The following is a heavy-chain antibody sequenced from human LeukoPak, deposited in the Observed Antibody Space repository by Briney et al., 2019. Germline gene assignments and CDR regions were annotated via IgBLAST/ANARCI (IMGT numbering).Heavy chain of an antibody. Sequence: GGSLRLSCAASGFTFSNYWMHWVRQAPGKGLVWVSRIKSGGSTTSYADSVKGRFTISRDNAKNTLYLQMNSLRAEDTAVYYCARVGARLGAFDIWGQGTMVTVSS. D-gene: IGHD6-25*01. CDR3: ARVGARLGAFDI. J-gene: IGHJ3*02. V-gene: IGHV3-74*01. CDR2: IKSGGSTT. CDR1: GFTFSNYW.